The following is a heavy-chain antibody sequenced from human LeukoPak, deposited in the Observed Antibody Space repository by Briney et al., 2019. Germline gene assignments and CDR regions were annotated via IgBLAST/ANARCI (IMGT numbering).Heavy chain of an antibody. J-gene: IGHJ4*02. CDR1: GFTFDNAW. Sequence: GGSLRLSCAASGFTFDNAWMSWVRQAPGKGLEWVGLIRSKTDGGATDYAAPVEGRFTISRDDSKNTLYLQMNTLKTEDTALHYCTRDYGSSFYFWGQGTLVTVSS. CDR2: IRSKTDGGAT. V-gene: IGHV3-15*01. D-gene: IGHD4-17*01. CDR3: TRDYGSSFYF.